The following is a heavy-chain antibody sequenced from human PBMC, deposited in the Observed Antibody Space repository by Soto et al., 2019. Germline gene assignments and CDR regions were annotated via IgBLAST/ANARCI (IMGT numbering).Heavy chain of an antibody. Sequence: ASVKVSCKVSGYTLTELSMHWVRQAPGKGLEWMGGFDPEDGETIYAQKFQGRVTMTEDTSTDTAYMELSSLRSEDTAVYYCATPYCISTSCYAYYYYYGKDVWGQGTTVTVSS. D-gene: IGHD2-2*01. J-gene: IGHJ6*02. V-gene: IGHV1-24*01. CDR1: GYTLTELS. CDR2: FDPEDGET. CDR3: ATPYCISTSCYAYYYYYGKDV.